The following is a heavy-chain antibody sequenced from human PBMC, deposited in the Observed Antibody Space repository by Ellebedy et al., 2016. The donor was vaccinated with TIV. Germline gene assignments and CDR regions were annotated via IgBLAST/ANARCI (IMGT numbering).Heavy chain of an antibody. V-gene: IGHV3-72*01. CDR1: GFTFSDHY. Sequence: PGGSLRLSCAASGFTFSDHYMNWVRQAPGKGLEWVGFIRSKTYGGTTEYAGSVKGRFSISRDDSKNSVYLHMNSLKTEDTAVYYCARGNWYCDLWGRGTLVTVSA. CDR3: ARGNWYCDL. J-gene: IGHJ2*01. CDR2: IRSKTYGGTT.